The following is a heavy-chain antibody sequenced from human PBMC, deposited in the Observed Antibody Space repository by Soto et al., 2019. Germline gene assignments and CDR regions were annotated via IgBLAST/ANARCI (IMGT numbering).Heavy chain of an antibody. CDR1: GDSISSYY. V-gene: IGHV4-59*08. CDR2: IYYSGST. Sequence: QVQLQESGPGLVKPSETLSLTCTVSGDSISSYYWSWIRQPPGKGLEWIGYIYYSGSTSYNPSLKSRVTISVDTSRNQFSLKLSSVTAADTAVYYCARYAYSNPYYYYYYMDVWGKGTTVTVSS. J-gene: IGHJ6*03. D-gene: IGHD6-13*01. CDR3: ARYAYSNPYYYYYYMDV.